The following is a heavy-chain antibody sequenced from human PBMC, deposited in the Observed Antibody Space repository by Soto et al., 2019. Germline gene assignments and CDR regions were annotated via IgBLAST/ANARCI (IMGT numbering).Heavy chain of an antibody. Sequence: GRILKMPGKGLEWMGIIYPGDSDTRYSPSFQGQVTISADKSISTAYLQWSSLKASDTAMYYCARSYVDQGYFDYWGQGPLVTVSS. CDR2: IYPGDSDT. D-gene: IGHD3-10*01. V-gene: IGHV5-51*01. J-gene: IGHJ4*02. CDR3: ARSYVDQGYFDY.